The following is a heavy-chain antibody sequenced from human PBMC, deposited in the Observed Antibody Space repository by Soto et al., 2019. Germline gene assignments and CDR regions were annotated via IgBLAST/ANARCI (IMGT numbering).Heavy chain of an antibody. V-gene: IGHV2-5*02. CDR1: GFSLSTSGVG. D-gene: IGHD3-10*01. CDR3: AHRRGGIWFGEYRFDP. Sequence: QITLKESGPTLVKRTQTLTLTCTFSGFSLSTSGVGVGWSRQPPGKALEWLALIYWDDDKRYSPSLKSRLTITKDSSKNQVVLTMTNMDPVDTATYYCAHRRGGIWFGEYRFDPWGQGTLVTVSS. CDR2: IYWDDDK. J-gene: IGHJ5*02.